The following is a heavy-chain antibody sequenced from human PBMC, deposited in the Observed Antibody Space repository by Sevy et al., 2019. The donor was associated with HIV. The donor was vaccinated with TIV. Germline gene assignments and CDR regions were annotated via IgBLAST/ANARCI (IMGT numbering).Heavy chain of an antibody. J-gene: IGHJ4*02. CDR1: GFTFSSYW. D-gene: IGHD3-9*01. Sequence: GGSLRLSCAASGFTFSSYWMSWVRQTPGKGLEWVANIKQDGSEKDYVDSVKGRFTISRDNAKNSLFLQMNSLRSEDTAVYYCARVRIWFFDYWGQGTLVTVSS. V-gene: IGHV3-7*01. CDR3: ARVRIWFFDY. CDR2: IKQDGSEK.